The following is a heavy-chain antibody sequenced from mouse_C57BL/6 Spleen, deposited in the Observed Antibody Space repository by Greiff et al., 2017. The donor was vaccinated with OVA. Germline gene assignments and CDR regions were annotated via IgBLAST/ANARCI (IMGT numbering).Heavy chain of an antibody. J-gene: IGHJ4*01. CDR2: IYPGDGDT. CDR3: ARSRTGIAMDY. V-gene: IGHV1-82*01. Sequence: QVQLKQSGPELVKPGASVKISCKASGYAFSSSWMNWVKQRPGKGLEWIGRIYPGDGDTNYNGKFKGKATLTADKSSSTAYMQLSSLTSEDSAVYFCARSRTGIAMDYWGQGTSVTVSS. CDR1: GYAFSSSW. D-gene: IGHD4-1*01.